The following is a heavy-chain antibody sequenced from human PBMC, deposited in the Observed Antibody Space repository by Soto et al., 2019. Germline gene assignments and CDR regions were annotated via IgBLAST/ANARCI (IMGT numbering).Heavy chain of an antibody. J-gene: IGHJ4*02. CDR2: ISGSGGST. CDR3: AKVWVYGSGSYDLFDY. V-gene: IGHV3-23*01. Sequence: GGSLRLSCAASGFTFSSYAMSWVRQAPGKGLEWVSAISGSGGSTYYADSVKDRFTISRDNSKNTLYLQMNSLRAEDTAVYYCAKVWVYGSGSYDLFDYWGQGTLVTVSS. D-gene: IGHD3-10*01. CDR1: GFTFSSYA.